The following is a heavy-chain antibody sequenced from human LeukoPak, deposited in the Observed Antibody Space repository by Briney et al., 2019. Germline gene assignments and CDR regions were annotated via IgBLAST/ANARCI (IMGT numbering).Heavy chain of an antibody. CDR2: MNPNSGNT. D-gene: IGHD2-21*02. Sequence: ASVKVSCKASGYTFTNYDINWVRQATGQGLEWMGWMNPNSGNTGYAQKFQGRVTMTRNTSISTAYMELSSLRSEDTAVYYCARDGPIGCGGDCPRYYYGMDVWGQGTTVTVSS. CDR1: GYTFTNYD. CDR3: ARDGPIGCGGDCPRYYYGMDV. J-gene: IGHJ6*02. V-gene: IGHV1-8*01.